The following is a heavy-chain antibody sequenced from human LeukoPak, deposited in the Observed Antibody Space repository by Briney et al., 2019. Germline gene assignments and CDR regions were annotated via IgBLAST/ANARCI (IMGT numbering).Heavy chain of an antibody. D-gene: IGHD5-18*01. CDR2: INPSGGST. CDR3: ARDAQRGYSYGFDY. V-gene: IGHV1-46*01. J-gene: IGHJ4*02. CDR1: GYTFTSYY. Sequence: GGSLRLSCAASGYTFTSYYMHWVRQAPGQGLEWMGIINPSGGSTSYAQKFQGRVTMTRDTSTSTVYMELSSLRSEDTAVYYCARDAQRGYSYGFDYWGQGTLVTVSS.